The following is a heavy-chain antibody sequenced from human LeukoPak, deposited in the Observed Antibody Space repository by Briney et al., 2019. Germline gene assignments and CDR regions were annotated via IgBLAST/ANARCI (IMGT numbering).Heavy chain of an antibody. D-gene: IGHD5-12*01. CDR3: ARDRDGGYDSLYYYYYMDV. CDR2: IKQDGSEK. Sequence: PGGSLRLSCAASGFTLSNYWMSWVRQAPGRGLEWVANIKQDGSEKNYVDPVKGRFTISRDNAKNSLFLQMDGLTAEDTAVYYCARDRDGGYDSLYYYYYMDVWGKGTTVTVSS. CDR1: GFTLSNYW. J-gene: IGHJ6*03. V-gene: IGHV3-7*01.